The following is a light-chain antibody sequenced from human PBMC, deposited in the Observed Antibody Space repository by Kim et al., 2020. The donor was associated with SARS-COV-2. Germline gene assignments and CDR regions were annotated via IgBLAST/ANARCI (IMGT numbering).Light chain of an antibody. CDR1: QSISSY. Sequence: DIQMTQSPSSLSASVGDRVTITCRASQSISSYLNWYQQKPGKAPKLLIYAASSLQSGVPSRFSGSGSGTDFTLTISSLQPEDFATYDGQQRYSTPRTFGQGTKVEIK. CDR2: AAS. V-gene: IGKV1-39*01. J-gene: IGKJ1*01. CDR3: QQRYSTPRT.